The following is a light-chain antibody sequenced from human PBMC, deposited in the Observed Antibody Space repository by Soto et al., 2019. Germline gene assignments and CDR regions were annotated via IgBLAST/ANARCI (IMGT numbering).Light chain of an antibody. J-gene: IGLJ2*01. CDR1: SSDVGGYNY. Sequence: QSALTQPASVSGSPGQSITISCTGTSSDVGGYNYVSWYQQHPGKAPKLMIYDVSTRPSGVSNRFSGSKSGNTASLTISGLQAEDEADYYCSSYTSSSTYAVFGGGTKVTVL. CDR3: SSYTSSSTYAV. V-gene: IGLV2-14*01. CDR2: DVS.